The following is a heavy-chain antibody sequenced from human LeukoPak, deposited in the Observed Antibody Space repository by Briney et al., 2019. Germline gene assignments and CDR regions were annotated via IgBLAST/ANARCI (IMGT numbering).Heavy chain of an antibody. V-gene: IGHV3-48*03. CDR2: ISSSGSTI. CDR1: GFTFSSYE. J-gene: IGHJ4*02. CDR3: AREGFTLDY. Sequence: GGSLRPSCAASGFTFSSYEMNWVRQAPGKGLEWVSYISSSGSTIYYADSVKGRFTISRDNAKNSLYLQMNSLRAEDTAVYYCAREGFTLDYWGQGTLVTVSS.